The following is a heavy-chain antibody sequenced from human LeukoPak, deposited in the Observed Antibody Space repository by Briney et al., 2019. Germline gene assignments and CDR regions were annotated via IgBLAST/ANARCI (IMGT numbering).Heavy chain of an antibody. CDR1: GFIVSSNY. V-gene: IGHV3-66*02. J-gene: IGHJ4*02. Sequence: GGSLRLSCAASGFIVSSNYMSWVRQGPGKGLEWVSVIYSGGSTYYADSVKGRFTISRDNSKNTLYLQINSLRAEDTAVYYCARDVGGYLDYWGQGTLVTDSS. D-gene: IGHD2-15*01. CDR2: IYSGGST. CDR3: ARDVGGYLDY.